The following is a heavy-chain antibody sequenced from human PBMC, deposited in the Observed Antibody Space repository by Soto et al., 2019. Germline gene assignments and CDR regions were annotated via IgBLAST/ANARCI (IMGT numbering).Heavy chain of an antibody. J-gene: IGHJ6*03. CDR2: IYHSGST. CDR1: RGCICSSDW. V-gene: IGHV4-4*02. CDR3: AKARLQLRYYYYYMGV. D-gene: IGHD1-7*01. Sequence: SETPSLSCAVSRGCICSSDWGSWVRQPPGKGLEWIGEIYHSGSTNYNPSLKSRVTISVDKSKNQFSLKLSSVTAADTAVYYCAKARLQLRYYYYYMGVWGKGTTVTVSS.